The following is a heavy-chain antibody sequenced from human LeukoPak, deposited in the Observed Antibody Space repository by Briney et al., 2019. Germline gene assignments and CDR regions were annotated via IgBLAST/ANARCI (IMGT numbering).Heavy chain of an antibody. Sequence: SETLSLTCAVYGGSFSGYYWSWIRQPPGKGLEWIGEINHSGSTNYNPSLKSRVTISVDTSKNQFSLKLSSVTAADTAVYYCARDSSSWYPGYYGMDVWGQGTTVTVSS. D-gene: IGHD6-13*01. CDR1: GGSFSGYY. V-gene: IGHV4-34*01. J-gene: IGHJ6*02. CDR3: ARDSSSWYPGYYGMDV. CDR2: INHSGST.